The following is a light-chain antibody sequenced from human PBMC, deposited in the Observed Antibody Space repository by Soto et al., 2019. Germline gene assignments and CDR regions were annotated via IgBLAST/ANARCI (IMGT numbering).Light chain of an antibody. CDR3: QHYDTLPLPVYT. CDR2: DAS. CDR1: QDISNN. J-gene: IGKJ2*01. Sequence: DIQMIQSPSSLSASVGARVTITCQASQDISNNLNWYQQKPGKAPKVLIYDASTLAAGVPSRFSGSGSGTDFALTISGLQPEDIATSYCQHYDTLPLPVYTFGQGTKLEI. V-gene: IGKV1-33*01.